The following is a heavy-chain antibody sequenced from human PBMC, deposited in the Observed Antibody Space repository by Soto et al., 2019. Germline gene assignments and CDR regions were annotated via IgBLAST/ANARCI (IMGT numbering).Heavy chain of an antibody. D-gene: IGHD1-26*01. CDR2: ISGSGGNT. J-gene: IGHJ4*02. V-gene: IGHV3-23*01. CDR1: GFTFSSYV. CDR3: AKDDRGGSYARYFDY. Sequence: GGSLRLSCAASGFTFSSYVMSWVRQAPGKGLEWVSAISGSGGNTYYADSVKGRFTISRDNSKNTLYLQMNSLRAEDTAVYYCAKDDRGGSYARYFDYWGQGTLVTVSS.